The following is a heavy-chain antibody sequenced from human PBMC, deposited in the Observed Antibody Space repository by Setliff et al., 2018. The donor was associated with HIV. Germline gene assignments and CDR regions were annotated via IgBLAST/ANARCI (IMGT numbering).Heavy chain of an antibody. J-gene: IGHJ6*03. D-gene: IGHD3-10*01. CDR3: ARGGSWGFGDPGYYYMDV. V-gene: IGHV4-4*07. CDR2: ISSSGIS. Sequence: KPSETLSLTCTVSGGSMNDYYWSWVRQPAGKTLEWLGRISSSGISTYNFSLRSRVTMSIDTSNNQFSLTLNSVTAADTAVYYCARGGSWGFGDPGYYYMDVWGKGTTVTVSS. CDR1: GGSMNDYY.